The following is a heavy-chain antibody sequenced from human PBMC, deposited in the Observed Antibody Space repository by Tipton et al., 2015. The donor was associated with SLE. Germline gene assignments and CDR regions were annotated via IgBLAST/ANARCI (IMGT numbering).Heavy chain of an antibody. CDR2: IYYSGST. CDR1: GGSISSHY. V-gene: IGHV4-59*11. D-gene: IGHD1-26*01. J-gene: IGHJ3*02. Sequence: LRLSCTVSGGSISSHYWSWIRQPPGKGLEWIGYIYYSGSTNYNPSLKSRVTISVDTSKNQFSLKLSSVTAADTAVYYCAREGAYDAFDIWGQGTMVTVSS. CDR3: AREGAYDAFDI.